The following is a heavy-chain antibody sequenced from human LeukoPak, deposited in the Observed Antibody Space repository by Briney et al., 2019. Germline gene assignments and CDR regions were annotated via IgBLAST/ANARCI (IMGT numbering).Heavy chain of an antibody. CDR1: GVSIRGYY. Sequence: PSETLSLTCTVSGVSIRGYYWSWIRQPPGKGLEWIGYIFYSGSTNYNPSLKSRVNISVDTSKNQFSLKLNSVTAADTAVYYCARGEWDLQFDYWGQGTLVTVSS. J-gene: IGHJ4*02. D-gene: IGHD1-26*01. CDR2: IFYSGST. V-gene: IGHV4-59*01. CDR3: ARGEWDLQFDY.